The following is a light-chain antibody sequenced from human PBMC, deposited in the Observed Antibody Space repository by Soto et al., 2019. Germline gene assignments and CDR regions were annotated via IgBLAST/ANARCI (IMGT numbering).Light chain of an antibody. Sequence: EIVMTQSPATLSVSPGERATLSCRASQSFSSNLAWYQQKPGQAPRLLIFGASTRATGIPARFSGSGSGTEFTLTISGLQSEDFAVYYCQQYNSWPITFGQGTRL. V-gene: IGKV3-15*01. J-gene: IGKJ5*01. CDR2: GAS. CDR3: QQYNSWPIT. CDR1: QSFSSN.